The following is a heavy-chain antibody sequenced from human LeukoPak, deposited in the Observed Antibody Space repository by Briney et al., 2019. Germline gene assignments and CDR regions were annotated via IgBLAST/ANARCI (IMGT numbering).Heavy chain of an antibody. V-gene: IGHV3-7*05. D-gene: IGHD6-13*01. CDR3: AGGPEGLRSRWSG. CDR2: INEDGREK. J-gene: IGHJ4*02. Sequence: PVGSLRLSCAASGFTFSSYWMSWVRQAPEKGLEWVANINEDGREKYYVESVKGGFTITRDNAKISLYLKVNSRRAEDTAVYYCAGGPEGLRSRWSGWGQGALVTVSS. CDR1: GFTFSSYW.